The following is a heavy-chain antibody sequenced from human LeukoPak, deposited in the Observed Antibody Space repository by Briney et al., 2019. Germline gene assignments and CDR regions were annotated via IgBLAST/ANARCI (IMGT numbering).Heavy chain of an antibody. Sequence: GGSLRLSCAASGFTFSSYSMNWVRQAPGKGLEWVSYISSSSSTIYYADSVKGRFTISRDNAKNSLYLQMNSLRAEDTAVYYCARVFASNYYYMDVWGKGTTVTVSS. CDR3: ARVFASNYYYMDV. D-gene: IGHD3-3*01. CDR1: GFTFSSYS. V-gene: IGHV3-48*01. CDR2: ISSSSSTI. J-gene: IGHJ6*03.